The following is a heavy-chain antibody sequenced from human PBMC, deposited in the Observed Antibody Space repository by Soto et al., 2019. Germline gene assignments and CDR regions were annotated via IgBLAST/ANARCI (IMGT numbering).Heavy chain of an antibody. CDR2: IYYSGST. CDR1: GGSISSGGYY. Sequence: SETLSLTCTVSGGSISSGGYYWSWIRQHPGKGLEWIGYIYYSGSTYYNPSLKSRVTISVDTSKNQFSLKLSSVTAADTAVYYCARESAYYYDSSGYYLRLKGLSDAFDIWGQGTMVTVSS. J-gene: IGHJ3*02. V-gene: IGHV4-31*03. D-gene: IGHD3-22*01. CDR3: ARESAYYYDSSGYYLRLKGLSDAFDI.